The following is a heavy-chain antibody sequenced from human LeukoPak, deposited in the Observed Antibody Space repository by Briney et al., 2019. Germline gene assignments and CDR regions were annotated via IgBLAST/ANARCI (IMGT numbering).Heavy chain of an antibody. CDR3: ARVVGPYGDNFDY. V-gene: IGHV4-31*03. CDR1: GGSVSSGGYY. J-gene: IGHJ4*02. CDR2: IDYSGNT. D-gene: IGHD4-17*01. Sequence: PSETLSLTCTVSGGSVSSGGYYWSWIRQHPGKGLEWIGYIDYSGNTFYNPSLKSRVTISVDTSKNRFSLKLSSVTAADTAVYFCARVVGPYGDNFDYWGQGTLVTVSS.